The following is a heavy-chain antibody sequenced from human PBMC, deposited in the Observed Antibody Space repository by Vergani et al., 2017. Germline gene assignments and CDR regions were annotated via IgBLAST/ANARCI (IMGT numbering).Heavy chain of an antibody. CDR3: AKAGITIFGVVTWYFDL. D-gene: IGHD3-3*01. J-gene: IGHJ2*01. CDR2: ISWNSGSI. Sequence: EVQLLESGGGLVQPGGSLRLSCAASGFTFSSYAMHWVRQAPGKGLEWVSGISWNSGSIGYADSVKGRFTISRDNAKNSLYLQMNSLRAEDTALYYCAKAGITIFGVVTWYFDLWGRGTLVTVSS. CDR1: GFTFSSYA. V-gene: IGHV3-9*01.